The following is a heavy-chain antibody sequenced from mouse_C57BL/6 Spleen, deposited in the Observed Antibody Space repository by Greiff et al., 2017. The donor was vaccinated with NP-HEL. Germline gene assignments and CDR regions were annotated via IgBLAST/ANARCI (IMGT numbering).Heavy chain of an antibody. D-gene: IGHD2-2*01. J-gene: IGHJ3*01. CDR3: ARGMVTTSGFAY. CDR2: IDPSDSYT. Sequence: QVQLQQPGAELVMPGASVKLSCKASGYTFTSYWMHWVKQRPGQGLEWIGEIDPSDSYTNYNQKFKGKSTLTVDKSSSTAYMQLSSLTSEDSAVYYCARGMVTTSGFAYWGQGTLVTVSA. CDR1: GYTFTSYW. V-gene: IGHV1-69*01.